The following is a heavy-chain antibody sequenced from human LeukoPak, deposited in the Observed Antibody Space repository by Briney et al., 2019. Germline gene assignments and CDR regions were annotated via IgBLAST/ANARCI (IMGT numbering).Heavy chain of an antibody. CDR1: GYTFTRYY. J-gene: IGHJ4*02. Sequence: GASVKVSCKASGYTFTRYYLHWVRHAPGQGLEWMGWINPASGGTNYAQNFQGRVTMTRDTSISTVYMELSGLRSDDTAVYYCARDLLVVASMGSDSWGQGTLVTVSS. V-gene: IGHV1-2*02. D-gene: IGHD2-15*01. CDR3: ARDLLVVASMGSDS. CDR2: INPASGGT.